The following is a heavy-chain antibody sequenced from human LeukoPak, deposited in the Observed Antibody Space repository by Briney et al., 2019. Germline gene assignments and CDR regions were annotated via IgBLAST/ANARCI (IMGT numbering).Heavy chain of an antibody. CDR3: ASQTGYEDY. J-gene: IGHJ4*02. Sequence: SETLSLTCTVSGGSISSGSYYWSWIRQPAGKGLEWIGRIYTSGSTNYNPSLKSRVTISVDTSKNQFSLKLSSVTAADTAVYYCASQTGYEDYWGQGTLVTVSS. CDR1: GGSISSGSYY. CDR2: IYTSGST. D-gene: IGHD3-9*01. V-gene: IGHV4-61*02.